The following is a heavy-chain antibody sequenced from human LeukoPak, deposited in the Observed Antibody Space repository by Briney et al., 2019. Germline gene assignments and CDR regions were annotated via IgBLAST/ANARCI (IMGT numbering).Heavy chain of an antibody. CDR3: ASAFYYDSRDY. D-gene: IGHD3-22*01. V-gene: IGHV4-34*01. CDR1: GGSFTGYF. J-gene: IGHJ4*02. Sequence: SETLSLTCVVYGGSFTGYFWSWIRQPPGKGLEWIGEITPSGSTNYNPPLTSRVSISIDTSKKNPSLRVTAVTAADSAVYYCASAFYYDSRDYWGQGTLVTVSS. CDR2: ITPSGST.